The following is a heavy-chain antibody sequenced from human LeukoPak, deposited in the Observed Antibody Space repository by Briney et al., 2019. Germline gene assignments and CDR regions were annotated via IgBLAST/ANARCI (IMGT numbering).Heavy chain of an antibody. Sequence: SVKVSCKASGGTFSSYAISWVRQAPGQGLEWMGGIIPIFGTANYAQKFQGRVTITADKSTSTAYMELSSLRSEDTAVYYCARSRSPGGSCYYWGQGTLVTVSS. D-gene: IGHD2-15*01. V-gene: IGHV1-69*06. J-gene: IGHJ4*02. CDR1: GGTFSSYA. CDR2: IIPIFGTA. CDR3: ARSRSPGGSCYY.